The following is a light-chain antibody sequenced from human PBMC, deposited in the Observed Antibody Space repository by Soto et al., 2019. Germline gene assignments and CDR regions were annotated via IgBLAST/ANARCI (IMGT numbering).Light chain of an antibody. J-gene: IGKJ2*01. V-gene: IGKV3-20*01. CDR3: QQYVNSPYT. CDR1: QNVRSGY. CDR2: GAS. Sequence: EIVLTQSPGTLSLSPGERATLSCRASQNVRSGYLAWYQQKPGQAPRLLIYGASSRATGIPDSFSGSGSGTDFTLTISKLEPEDFAVYYCQQYVNSPYTFGQGTKLEIK.